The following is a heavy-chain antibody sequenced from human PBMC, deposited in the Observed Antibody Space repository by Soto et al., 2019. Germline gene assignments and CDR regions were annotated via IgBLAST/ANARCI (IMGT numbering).Heavy chain of an antibody. Sequence: QVQLVESGGGVVQPGRSLRLSCAASGFTFSDYAMHWVRHVPGQGLEWVAVISFDGNIKYDADSVKGRFTISRDNSKNTLFLQRDSLKGEDTAVYSCARAPRRYCTSLSCLGLYGLDVWGQGTAAPSP. CDR3: ARAPRRYCTSLSCLGLYGLDV. D-gene: IGHD2-8*01. CDR1: GFTFSDYA. V-gene: IGHV3-30-3*01. CDR2: ISFDGNIK. J-gene: IGHJ6*02.